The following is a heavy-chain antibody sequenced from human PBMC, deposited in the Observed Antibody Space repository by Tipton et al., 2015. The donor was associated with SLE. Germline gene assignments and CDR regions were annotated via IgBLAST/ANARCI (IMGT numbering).Heavy chain of an antibody. Sequence: GLVKPSETLSLTCTVSGGSISTYYWNWIRQSPGKGLEWIGYVDYIGSTNYNPSLKSRLTILVHRYKNQFSLKLSSVTAADTAVYFCARTWVVVPALFDPWGQGTLVTVSS. D-gene: IGHD2-2*01. CDR1: GGSISTYY. V-gene: IGHV4-59*01. J-gene: IGHJ5*02. CDR2: VDYIGST. CDR3: ARTWVVVPALFDP.